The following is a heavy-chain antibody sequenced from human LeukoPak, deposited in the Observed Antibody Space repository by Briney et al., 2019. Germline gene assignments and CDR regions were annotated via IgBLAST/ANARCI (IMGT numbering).Heavy chain of an antibody. CDR3: ARVYYSNSYDYWYFDL. V-gene: IGHV4-34*01. J-gene: IGHJ2*01. CDR1: GGSFSGYH. CDR2: INHSGST. Sequence: SETLSLTCGVYGGSFSGYHWNWIRQTPGKGLEWIGEINHSGSTNYNPSLKSRVTISVDTSKNQFSLKLSSVTAADTAVYYCARVYYSNSYDYWYFDLWGRGTLVTVSS. D-gene: IGHD6-13*01.